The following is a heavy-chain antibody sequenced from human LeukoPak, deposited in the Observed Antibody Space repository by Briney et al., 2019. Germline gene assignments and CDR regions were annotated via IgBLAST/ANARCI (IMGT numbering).Heavy chain of an antibody. CDR3: ARHLSGVTGYTYGRGIDY. D-gene: IGHD5-18*01. Sequence: GGSLRLSCAASGFTFSSYEMNWVRQAPGKGLEWVANIKKDGSEKYYVDSVKGRFTISRDNAKTSLYLHMNSLRAEDTAVYYCARHLSGVTGYTYGRGIDYWGQGTLVTVSS. J-gene: IGHJ4*02. V-gene: IGHV3-7*01. CDR1: GFTFSSYE. CDR2: IKKDGSEK.